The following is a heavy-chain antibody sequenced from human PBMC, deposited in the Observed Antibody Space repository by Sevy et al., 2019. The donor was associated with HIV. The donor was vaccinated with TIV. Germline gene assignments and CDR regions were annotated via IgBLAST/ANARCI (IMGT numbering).Heavy chain of an antibody. J-gene: IGHJ3*02. Sequence: SETLSLTCTVSSGSINSDHWNWIRQPPGKGLEWIGYVYYTGGTNYNPSLKNRVTISVDRTKNQFSLKLTSVTAADTAVYYCARRNDFDIWGRGTMVTVSS. CDR3: ARRNDFDI. CDR1: SGSINSDH. CDR2: VYYTGGT. V-gene: IGHV4-59*08.